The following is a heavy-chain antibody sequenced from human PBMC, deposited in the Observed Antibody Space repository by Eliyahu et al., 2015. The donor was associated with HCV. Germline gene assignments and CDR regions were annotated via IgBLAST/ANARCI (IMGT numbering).Heavy chain of an antibody. V-gene: IGHV1-69*01. CDR3: ALEGGSSGPRWFDP. J-gene: IGHJ5*02. CDR2: IIPIFGSA. Sequence: QVQLVQSGAEVKKPGSSVKISCKASGGIFSIYTISWVRQAPGQGLEWMGGIIPIFGSANYAQKFQGRVTITADESTSTAYMELSSLRSEDTALYYCALEGGSSGPRWFDPWGQGTLVTVSS. D-gene: IGHD6-19*01. CDR1: GGIFSIYT.